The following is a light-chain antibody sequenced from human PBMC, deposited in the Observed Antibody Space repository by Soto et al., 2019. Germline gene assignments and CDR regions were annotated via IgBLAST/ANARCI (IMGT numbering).Light chain of an antibody. J-gene: IGLJ1*01. CDR1: SSDVGGYNY. Sequence: QSALTQPASVSRSPGQSITISCTGTSSDVGGYNYVSWYQQHPGKAPKLMVYDVSNRPSGVSNRFSGSKSGNTASLIISGLQAEDEADYYCSSYTSTSTLVVFGTGTKLTVL. V-gene: IGLV2-14*01. CDR2: DVS. CDR3: SSYTSTSTLVV.